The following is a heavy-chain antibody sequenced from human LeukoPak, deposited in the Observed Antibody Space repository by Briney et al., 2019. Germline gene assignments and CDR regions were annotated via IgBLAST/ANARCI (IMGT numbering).Heavy chain of an antibody. CDR1: GGSVGNGGYY. CDR2: IYHSGST. Sequence: SETLSLTCTVSGGSVGNGGYYWSWIRQPPGKGLEWIGYIYHSGSTSYNPSLKSRVIISVDRSKNQFSLKLSSVTAADTAVYYCARADKYYDSSGYFDHWGQGTLVTVSS. V-gene: IGHV4-30-2*01. CDR3: ARADKYYDSSGYFDH. D-gene: IGHD3-22*01. J-gene: IGHJ4*02.